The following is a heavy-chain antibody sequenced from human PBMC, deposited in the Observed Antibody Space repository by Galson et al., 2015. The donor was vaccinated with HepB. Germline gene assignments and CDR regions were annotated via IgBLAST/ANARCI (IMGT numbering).Heavy chain of an antibody. CDR2: ISTSTSTI. Sequence: SLRLSWAASGFTCSSYSMNWVRQAPGKGLEWVSYISTSTSTIYYADSVKGRFTISRDNAKNSLYLQMNSLKDEDTAVYYCARLTTVTNEPDYWGQGTLVTVSS. CDR3: ARLTTVTNEPDY. D-gene: IGHD4-17*01. V-gene: IGHV3-48*02. CDR1: GFTCSSYS. J-gene: IGHJ4*02.